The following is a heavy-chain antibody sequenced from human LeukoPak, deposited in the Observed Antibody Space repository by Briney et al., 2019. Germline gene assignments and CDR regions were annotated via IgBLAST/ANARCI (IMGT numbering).Heavy chain of an antibody. CDR2: IYTSGST. V-gene: IGHV4-61*02. CDR3: ARGGELSNDY. J-gene: IGHJ4*02. CDR1: GGSISSGSYY. D-gene: IGHD1-26*01. Sequence: PSQTLSLTCTVSGGSISSGSYYWSWIRQPAGQGLEWIGRIYTSGSTNYNPSLQSRVTISVGTSKNQFSLKLSSVTAADTAVYYCARGGELSNDYWGQGTLVTVSS.